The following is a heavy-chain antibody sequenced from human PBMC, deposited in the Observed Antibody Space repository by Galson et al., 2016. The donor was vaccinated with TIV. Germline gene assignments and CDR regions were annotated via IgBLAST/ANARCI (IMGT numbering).Heavy chain of an antibody. J-gene: IGHJ6*03. CDR3: AREKVWGGREAGSEAFPYSFFMDV. D-gene: IGHD3-10*01. CDR1: GGSIRSQS. Sequence: SETLSLTCPVSGGSIRSQSWSWIRQPAGKGLEWIDRIDVSGNTDYSPSLKSRVTMSQDTSNNQFSIRLISLTATDTAVYYCAREKVWGGREAGSEAFPYSFFMDVWGKGTTVTISS. CDR2: IDVSGNT. V-gene: IGHV4-4*07.